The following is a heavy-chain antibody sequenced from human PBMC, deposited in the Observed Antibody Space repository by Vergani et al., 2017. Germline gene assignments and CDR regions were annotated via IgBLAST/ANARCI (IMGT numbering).Heavy chain of an antibody. J-gene: IGHJ4*02. D-gene: IGHD1-26*01. V-gene: IGHV3-23*01. CDR3: VKDAGSYENFFDS. CDR1: GFTISTNA. CDR2: LTGGGGST. Sequence: EVQLLESGGSLKQPGGSVRLSCAASGFTISTNAMHWGLQAPGKGLVWGLALTGGGGSTYYADSFKGRVIISRDNSRDTLYLQMNSLRPEDTATYYCVKDAGSYENFFDSWGQGTLVTVSS.